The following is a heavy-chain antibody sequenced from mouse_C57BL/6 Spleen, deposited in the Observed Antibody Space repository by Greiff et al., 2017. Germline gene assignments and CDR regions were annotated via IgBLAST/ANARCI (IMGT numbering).Heavy chain of an antibody. J-gene: IGHJ2*01. CDR3: ARNYYGSSYYFDY. CDR2: ISDGGSYT. CDR1: GFTFSSYA. D-gene: IGHD1-1*01. V-gene: IGHV5-4*01. Sequence: SGGGLVKPGGSLKLSCAASGFTFSSYAMSWVRQTPEKRLEWVATISDGGSYTYYPDNVKGRFTISRDNAKNNLYLQMSHLKSEDTAIYYCARNYYGSSYYFDYWGQGTTLTVSS.